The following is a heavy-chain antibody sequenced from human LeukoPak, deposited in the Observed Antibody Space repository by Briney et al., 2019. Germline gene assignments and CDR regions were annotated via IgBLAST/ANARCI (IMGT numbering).Heavy chain of an antibody. Sequence: SETLSLTCTVSGYSISSGYYWSWIRQPPGKGLEWIGYIYYSGSTNYNPSLKSRVTISVDTSKNQFSLKLSSVTAADTAVYYCVGSLEWLLYGWFDPWGQGTLVTVSS. J-gene: IGHJ5*02. CDR3: VGSLEWLLYGWFDP. D-gene: IGHD3-3*01. CDR1: GYSISSGYY. V-gene: IGHV4-61*01. CDR2: IYYSGST.